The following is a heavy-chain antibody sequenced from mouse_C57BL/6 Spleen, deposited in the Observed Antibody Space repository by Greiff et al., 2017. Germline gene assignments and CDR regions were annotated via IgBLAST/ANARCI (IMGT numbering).Heavy chain of an antibody. J-gene: IGHJ4*01. V-gene: IGHV1-69*01. CDR2: IDPSDSYT. Sequence: QVQLQQPGAELVMPGASVKLSCKASGYTFTSYWMHWVKQRPGQGLEWIGEIDPSDSYTNYNQKFKGKSTLTVDKSSSTAYMQLSSLTSEDSSVYCCARGLRSRYAVDYWGQGTSVTVSS. CDR1: GYTFTSYW. D-gene: IGHD2-4*01. CDR3: ARGLRSRYAVDY.